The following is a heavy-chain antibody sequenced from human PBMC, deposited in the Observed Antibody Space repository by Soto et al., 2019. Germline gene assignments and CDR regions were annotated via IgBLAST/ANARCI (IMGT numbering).Heavy chain of an antibody. D-gene: IGHD3-3*02. CDR3: VRYDRINMKPYSPEGFHI. V-gene: IGHV4-39*01. CDR2: VYYGGAIFYSGNI. CDR1: GDSISSSNSH. Sequence: SETLSLTCTVSGDSISSSNSHWGWTRQPPGKGLEYIGSVYYGGAIFYSGNIYYNPSLKSRVTISVDTSKNQSSLRLSSVTAADTGVYYCVRYDRINMKPYSPEGFHIWGQGTMVT. J-gene: IGHJ3*02.